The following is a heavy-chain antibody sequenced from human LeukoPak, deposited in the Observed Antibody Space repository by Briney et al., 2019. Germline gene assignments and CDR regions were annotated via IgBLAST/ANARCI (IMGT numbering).Heavy chain of an antibody. V-gene: IGHV3-15*01. CDR2: IKSKADGETI. Sequence: GGSLRLSCAASGFTFSSYAMSWVRQAPGKGLEWVGRIKSKADGETIDYAAPVKGRFTFSRDDSKNMLYLQMNSLKSEDTAVYYCSTLTSRGLSDSWGQGTLVTVSS. J-gene: IGHJ4*02. CDR1: GFTFSSYA. D-gene: IGHD1-20*01. CDR3: STLTSRGLSDS.